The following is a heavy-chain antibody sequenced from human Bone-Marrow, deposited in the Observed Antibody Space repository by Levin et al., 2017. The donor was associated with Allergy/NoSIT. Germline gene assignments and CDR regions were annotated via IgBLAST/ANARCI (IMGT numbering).Heavy chain of an antibody. J-gene: IGHJ4*02. V-gene: IGHV4-39*01. Sequence: MSSETLSLTCTASGGSISSTNYYWDWIRQPPGKGLEWIGSIYYSGRTYYNPSLKSRATISVDSSRNQFSLILNSVTAAETAVYFCARRGGYCRSPSCYDSWGQGTLVTVSS. CDR3: ARRGGYCRSPSCYDS. CDR1: GGSISSTNYY. D-gene: IGHD2-2*01. CDR2: IYYSGRT.